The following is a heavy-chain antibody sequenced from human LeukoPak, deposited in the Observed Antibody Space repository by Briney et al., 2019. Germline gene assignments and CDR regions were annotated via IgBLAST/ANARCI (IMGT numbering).Heavy chain of an antibody. CDR2: SYYRGST. Sequence: PSQTLSLTCAVSGVSISSGDYNWGWIPQPPGKGLEWVGYSYYRGSTYYNPSLKSRVTISEDTSKNQFSLKLSSVTAADTAVYYCARGGGMATIDVDYWGQGTLVTVSS. CDR3: ARGGGMATIDVDY. V-gene: IGHV4-30-4*08. J-gene: IGHJ4*02. D-gene: IGHD5-24*01. CDR1: GVSISSGDYN.